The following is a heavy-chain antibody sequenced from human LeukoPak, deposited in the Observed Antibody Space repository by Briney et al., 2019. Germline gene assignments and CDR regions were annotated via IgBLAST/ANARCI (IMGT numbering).Heavy chain of an antibody. J-gene: IGHJ5*02. CDR3: ARGDLYCGGDCYSS. Sequence: NPSETLSLTCTVSGGSISSYYWSWIRQPPGKGLEWIGYIYYSGSTNYNPSLKSRVTISVDRSKNQFSLKLSSVTAADTAVYYCARGDLYCGGDCYSSWGQGTLVTVSS. V-gene: IGHV4-59*12. CDR1: GGSISSYY. CDR2: IYYSGST. D-gene: IGHD2-21*02.